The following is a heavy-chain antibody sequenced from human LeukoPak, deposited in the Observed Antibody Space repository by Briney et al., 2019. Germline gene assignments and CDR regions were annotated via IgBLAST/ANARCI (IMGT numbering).Heavy chain of an antibody. CDR3: ARVGTYYRSLDS. V-gene: IGHV4-59*01. CDR2: IYHSGGT. J-gene: IGHJ4*02. CDR1: GGSIYDAS. D-gene: IGHD3-10*01. Sequence: PSETLSLTCTVSGGSIYDASWNWIRKPPGQGLEWIGYIYHSGGTNYNPSLKSRVTISLDTSKNQFSLKLSSVTAADTAVYYCARVGTYYRSLDSWGQGTLVTVSS.